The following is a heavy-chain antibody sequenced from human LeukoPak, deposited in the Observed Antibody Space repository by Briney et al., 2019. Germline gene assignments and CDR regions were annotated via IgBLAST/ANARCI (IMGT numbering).Heavy chain of an antibody. V-gene: IGHV3-23*01. CDR2: IGGSGGST. CDR1: GFTFSSYA. CDR3: AKDRAITIFGVVINYFDY. J-gene: IGHJ4*02. Sequence: GGSLRLSCAASGFTFSSYAMSWVRQAPGKGLEWVSAIGGSGGSTYYADSVKGRFTISRDNSKNTLYLQMNSLRAEDTAVYYCAKDRAITIFGVVINYFDYWGQGTLVTVSS. D-gene: IGHD3-3*01.